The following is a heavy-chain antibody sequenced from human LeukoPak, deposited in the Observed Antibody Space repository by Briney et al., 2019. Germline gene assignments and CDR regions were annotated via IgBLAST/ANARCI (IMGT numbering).Heavy chain of an antibody. CDR2: IYTSGST. CDR1: GGSISSYY. CDR3: ARDISATVIGTNWFDP. Sequence: SETLSLTCAVSGGSISSYYWSWIRQPAGKGLEWIGRIYTSGSTDYNPSLKSRVTMSVDTSKNQFSLKLSSVTAANTAVYYCARDISATVIGTNWFDPWGQGTLVTVSS. J-gene: IGHJ5*02. V-gene: IGHV4-4*07. D-gene: IGHD4-11*01.